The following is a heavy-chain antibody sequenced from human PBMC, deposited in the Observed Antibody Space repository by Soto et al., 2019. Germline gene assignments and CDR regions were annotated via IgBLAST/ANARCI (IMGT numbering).Heavy chain of an antibody. J-gene: IGHJ4*02. CDR3: ARSIQLWFPPFDY. Sequence: QVQLVESGGGVVQPGRSLRLSCAASGFTFSSYAMHWVRQAPGKGLEWVAVISYDGSNKYYADSVKGRFTISRDNSKNTLYLQMNSLRAEDTAVYYCARSIQLWFPPFDYWGQGTLVTVCS. CDR1: GFTFSSYA. D-gene: IGHD5-18*01. V-gene: IGHV3-30-3*01. CDR2: ISYDGSNK.